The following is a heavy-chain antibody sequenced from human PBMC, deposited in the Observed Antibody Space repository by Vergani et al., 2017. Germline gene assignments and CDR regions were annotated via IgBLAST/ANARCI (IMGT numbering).Heavy chain of an antibody. J-gene: IGHJ5*02. CDR3: ARHCCDEKWGLLRSPRWFDP. CDR1: GGYISSSSYY. V-gene: IGHV4-39*01. Sequence: QLQLQESGPGLVKPSETLSLTCTVSGGYISSSSYYWGWIRQPPGKGLEWIGSIYYSGSTYYNQSLKSRVTISVETSKTQFSLKLSSVTAADTAVYYCARHCCDEKWGLLRSPRWFDPWGQGTLVTVSS. D-gene: IGHD1-26*01. CDR2: IYYSGST.